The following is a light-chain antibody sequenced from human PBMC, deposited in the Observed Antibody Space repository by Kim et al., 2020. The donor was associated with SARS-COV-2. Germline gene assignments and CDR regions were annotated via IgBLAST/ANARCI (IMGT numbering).Light chain of an antibody. J-gene: IGKJ4*01. CDR2: DAS. Sequence: DIQMTQSPSSLSAYVGDRVTITCQASQDISNYLNWYQQKPGKAPKLLIYDASNLETGVPSRFSGSGSGTDFTFTISSLQPEDIATYYCQQYDNLSLTFGGGTKLEI. V-gene: IGKV1-33*01. CDR1: QDISNY. CDR3: QQYDNLSLT.